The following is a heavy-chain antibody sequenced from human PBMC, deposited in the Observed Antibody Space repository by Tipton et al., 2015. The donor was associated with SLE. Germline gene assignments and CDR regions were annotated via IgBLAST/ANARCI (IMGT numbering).Heavy chain of an antibody. CDR1: GFTFSSYS. D-gene: IGHD1-26*01. CDR3: AKDWEGGGPSAFDI. CDR2: ISSSSSTI. Sequence: GSLRLSCAASGFTFSSYSMNWVRQAPGKGLEWVSYISSSSSTIYYADSVKGRFTISRDNSKNTLYLQMNSLRAEDTAVYYCAKDWEGGGPSAFDIWGQGTMVTVSS. V-gene: IGHV3-48*01. J-gene: IGHJ3*02.